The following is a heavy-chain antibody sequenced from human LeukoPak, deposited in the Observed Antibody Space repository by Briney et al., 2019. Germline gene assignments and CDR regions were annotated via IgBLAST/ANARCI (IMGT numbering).Heavy chain of an antibody. CDR3: ASEKGYYYDSSGYYSRAFDI. J-gene: IGHJ3*02. CDR1: GGSISSYY. Sequence: SSETLSLTCTVSGGSISSYYWSWIRQPPGKGLEWIGYIYYSGSTNYNPSLKSRVTISVDTSKNQFSLKLSSVTAADTAVYYCASEKGYYYDSSGYYSRAFDIWGQGTMVTVSS. D-gene: IGHD3-22*01. CDR2: IYYSGST. V-gene: IGHV4-59*08.